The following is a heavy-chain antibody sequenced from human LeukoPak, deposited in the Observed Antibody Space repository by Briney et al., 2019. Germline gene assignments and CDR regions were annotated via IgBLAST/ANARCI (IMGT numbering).Heavy chain of an antibody. D-gene: IGHD6-13*01. CDR2: ISSSGSTI. V-gene: IGHV3-48*03. J-gene: IGHJ4*02. Sequence: PGGSLRLSCAASGFTFSSYEMNWVRQAPGQGLEWVSYISSSGSTIYYADSVKGRFTISRDNAKNSLYLQMNSLRAEDTAVYYCARVVLGSWLNYFDYWGQGTLVTVSS. CDR1: GFTFSSYE. CDR3: ARVVLGSWLNYFDY.